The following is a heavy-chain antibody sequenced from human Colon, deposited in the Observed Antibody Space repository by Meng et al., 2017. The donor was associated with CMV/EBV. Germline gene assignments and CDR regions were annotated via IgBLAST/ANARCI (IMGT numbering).Heavy chain of an antibody. V-gene: IGHV3-74*01. CDR3: ARSPYSSSSGWFDP. J-gene: IGHJ5*02. CDR2: INSDGSST. D-gene: IGHD6-6*01. Sequence: SGFTFSSYWMQWVRQAPGKGLVWVSRINSDGSSTSYADSVKGRFTISRDNAKNTLYLQMNSLRAEDTAVYYCARSPYSSSSGWFDPWGQGTLVTVSS. CDR1: GFTFSSYW.